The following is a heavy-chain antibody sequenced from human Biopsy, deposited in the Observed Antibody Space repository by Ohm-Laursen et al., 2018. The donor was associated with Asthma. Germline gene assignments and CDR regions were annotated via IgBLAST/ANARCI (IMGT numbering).Heavy chain of an antibody. J-gene: IGHJ3*01. V-gene: IGHV1-3*04. Sequence: ASVKVSCKASGYNFISFDIHWVRQAPGQRLEWMGWVNTGNGDTKYSQKFQGRVTITRDTSTSTAYMELRSLRSEDTATYYCARTYYDFLTGQVKDVFGVWGQGTMVTVSS. D-gene: IGHD3-9*01. CDR2: VNTGNGDT. CDR3: ARTYYDFLTGQVKDVFGV. CDR1: GYNFISFD.